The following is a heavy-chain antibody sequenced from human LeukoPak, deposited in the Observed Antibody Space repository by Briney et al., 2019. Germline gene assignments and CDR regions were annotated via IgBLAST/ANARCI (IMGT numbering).Heavy chain of an antibody. J-gene: IGHJ4*02. CDR2: ISYDGSNK. D-gene: IGHD6-13*01. Sequence: GRSLRLSCAASGFTFSSYAMHWVRQAPGKGLEWVAVISYDGSNKYYADSVKGRFTISRDNSKNTLYLQMNSLRAEDTAVYYCARALRSSSWYGFGYWGQGTLVTVSS. CDR1: GFTFSSYA. V-gene: IGHV3-30*04. CDR3: ARALRSSSWYGFGY.